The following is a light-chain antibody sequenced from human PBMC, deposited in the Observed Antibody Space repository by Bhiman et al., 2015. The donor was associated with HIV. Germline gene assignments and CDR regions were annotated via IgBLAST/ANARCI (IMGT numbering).Light chain of an antibody. V-gene: IGLV1-40*01. Sequence: QPVLTQPPSVSGAPGQRVTISCTGSSSNIGAGYDVHWYQQLPGTAPKLLIYTNNNRPSGVSNHFSGSKSGNTASLTISGLQAEDEANYYCCSYAASRRWVFGGGTKLTVL. J-gene: IGLJ3*02. CDR3: CSYAASRRWV. CDR1: SSNIGAGYD. CDR2: TNN.